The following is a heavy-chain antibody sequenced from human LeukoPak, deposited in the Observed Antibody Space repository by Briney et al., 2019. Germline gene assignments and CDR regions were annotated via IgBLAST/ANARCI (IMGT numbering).Heavy chain of an antibody. CDR1: GFTFSNAW. J-gene: IGHJ4*02. Sequence: GGSLRLSCAASGFTFSNAWMSWVRQAPGKGLEWVGRIKSKTDGGTTDYAARVKGRFTISRDDSKNTLYLQMNSLKTEDTAVYYCLGIAVAGSYYWGQGTLVTVSS. D-gene: IGHD6-19*01. CDR2: IKSKTDGGTT. V-gene: IGHV3-15*01. CDR3: LGIAVAGSYY.